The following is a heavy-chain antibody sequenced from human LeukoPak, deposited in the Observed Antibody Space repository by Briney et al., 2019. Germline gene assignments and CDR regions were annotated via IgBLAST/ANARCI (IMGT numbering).Heavy chain of an antibody. Sequence: PGRSLRLACTASGLTFSVYWMGWVRQAPGKGLVWVSGVSSDGTSKTFADSVKGRFNISRDNAKNTMYLQMTSLRAVETALYYCAATYYDFWSGLLSHTYGMYTWGHGTTVTVS. J-gene: IGHJ6*02. V-gene: IGHV3-74*01. D-gene: IGHD3-3*01. CDR1: GLTFSVYW. CDR2: VSSDGTSK. CDR3: AATYYDFWSGLLSHTYGMYT.